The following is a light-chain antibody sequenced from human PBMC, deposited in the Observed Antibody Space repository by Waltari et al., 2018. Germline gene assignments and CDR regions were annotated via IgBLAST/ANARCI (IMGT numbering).Light chain of an antibody. CDR3: QQYYNTPLT. Sequence: DIVMTQSPDSLAVSLGERATIYCTSSHSFFYTSNNSNHLAWYQQKPGQPPKLLIYWASTRESRVPDRFSGSGSGTDFTLTISSLQAEDVAVYYCQQYYNTPLTFGGGTKVEIK. CDR2: WAS. J-gene: IGKJ4*01. V-gene: IGKV4-1*01. CDR1: HSFFYTSNNSNH.